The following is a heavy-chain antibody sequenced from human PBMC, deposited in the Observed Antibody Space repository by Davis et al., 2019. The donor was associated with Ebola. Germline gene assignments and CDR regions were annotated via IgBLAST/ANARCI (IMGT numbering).Heavy chain of an antibody. CDR3: ARVVVAATIDY. D-gene: IGHD2-15*01. V-gene: IGHV3-11*01. Sequence: GESLKISCAASGFTFSDYYMSWIRQAPGKGLEWVSYISSSGSTIYYADSVKGRFTISRDNAKNSLYLQMNSLRAEDTAVYYCARVVVAATIDYWGQGTLVTVSS. CDR1: GFTFSDYY. CDR2: ISSSGSTI. J-gene: IGHJ4*02.